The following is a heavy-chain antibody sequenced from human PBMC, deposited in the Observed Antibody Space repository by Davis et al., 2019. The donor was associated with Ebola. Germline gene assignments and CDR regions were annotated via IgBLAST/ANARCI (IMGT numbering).Heavy chain of an antibody. CDR2: FSYSGTT. Sequence: SETLSLTCTVSGASVTTYYWSWIRQSPGKGLEFIGYFSYSGTTNYNPSLMSRASISVDTSNNHFSLKLTSVTATDTAVYYCARRQWLLPNYWYFDLWGRGTLVHVSS. V-gene: IGHV4-59*08. CDR3: ARRQWLLPNYWYFDL. J-gene: IGHJ2*01. D-gene: IGHD6-19*01. CDR1: GASVTTYY.